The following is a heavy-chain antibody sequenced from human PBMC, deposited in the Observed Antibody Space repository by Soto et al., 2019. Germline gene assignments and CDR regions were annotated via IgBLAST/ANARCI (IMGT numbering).Heavy chain of an antibody. J-gene: IGHJ5*02. D-gene: IGHD6-13*01. CDR2: IYYSGST. CDR1: GGSISSGGYY. V-gene: IGHV4-31*03. Sequence: QVQLQESGPGLVKPSQTLSLTCTVSGGSISSGGYYWSWIRQHPGKGLEWIGYIYYSGSTYYNPSLKSRVTISVDTSKNQFSLKLSSVTAADTAVYYCARDTAAAGTPPNWFDPWGQGTLVTVSS. CDR3: ARDTAAAGTPPNWFDP.